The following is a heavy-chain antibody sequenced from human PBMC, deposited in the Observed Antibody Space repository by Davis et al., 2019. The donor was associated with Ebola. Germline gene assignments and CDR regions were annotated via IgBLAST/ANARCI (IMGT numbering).Heavy chain of an antibody. CDR2: IKSKTDGGTT. CDR3: TTDGVATTYYYYYGMDV. Sequence: GESLMISCAASGFTFSNAWMNWVRQAPGKGLEWVGRIKSKTDGGTTDYAAPVKGRLTISRDDSKNTLYLQMNSLKTEDTSVYYCTTDGVATTYYYYYGMDVWGQGTTVTVSS. CDR1: GFTFSNAW. J-gene: IGHJ6*02. V-gene: IGHV3-15*07. D-gene: IGHD5-12*01.